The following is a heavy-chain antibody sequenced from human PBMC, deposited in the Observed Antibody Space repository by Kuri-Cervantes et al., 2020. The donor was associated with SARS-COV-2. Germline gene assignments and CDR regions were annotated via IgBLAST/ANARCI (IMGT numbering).Heavy chain of an antibody. Sequence: GESLKISCAASGFNFGRSDMHWGRQAPGKGLEWVAFISNNAKHKKWMVSGKGRFTISSDNTQNTLLLQMTSLRSEDTAIYYCAKAHFGVPDLWGQGTLVTVSS. CDR1: GFNFGRSD. V-gene: IGHV3-30*18. CDR3: AKAHFGVPDL. J-gene: IGHJ4*02. D-gene: IGHD2-21*01. CDR2: ISNNAKHK.